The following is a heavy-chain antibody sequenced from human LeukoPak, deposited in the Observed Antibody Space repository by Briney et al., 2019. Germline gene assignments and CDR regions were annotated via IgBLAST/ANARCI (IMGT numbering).Heavy chain of an antibody. CDR1: GFTVSSNY. CDR2: IYSGGST. V-gene: IGHV3-66*01. CDR3: ARSPGYSYGPVRYYYGMDV. J-gene: IGHJ6*02. Sequence: PGGSLRLSCAASGFTVSSNYMSWVRQAPGKGLEWVSVIYSGGSTYYADSVKGRFTISGDNSKNTLYLQMNSLRAEDTAVYYCARSPGYSYGPVRYYYGMDVWGQGTTVTVSS. D-gene: IGHD5-18*01.